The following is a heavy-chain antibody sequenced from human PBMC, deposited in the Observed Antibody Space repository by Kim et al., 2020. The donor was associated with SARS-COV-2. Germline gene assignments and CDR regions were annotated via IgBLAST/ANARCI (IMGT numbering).Heavy chain of an antibody. CDR3: AREEITIFDTHAFDI. D-gene: IGHD3-9*01. CDR1: GGSISSYY. Sequence: SDTLSLTCTVSGGSISSYYWSWIRQPAGKGLEWIGRIYTSGSTNYNPSLKSRVTMSVDTSKNQFSLKLSSVTAADTAVYYCAREEITIFDTHAFDIWGQGTMVTVSS. V-gene: IGHV4-4*07. CDR2: IYTSGST. J-gene: IGHJ3*02.